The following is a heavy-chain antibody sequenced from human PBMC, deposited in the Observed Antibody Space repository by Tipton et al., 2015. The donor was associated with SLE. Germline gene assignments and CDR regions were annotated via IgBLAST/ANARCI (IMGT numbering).Heavy chain of an antibody. CDR1: GFTFSAYG. D-gene: IGHD3-22*01. CDR2: IWYDGSNK. CDR3: ARVVSYYYGMDV. Sequence: SLRLSCAASGFTFSAYGMHWVRQAPGKGPEWVAVIWYDGSNKYYADSVKGRFAISRDNSKNTLYLQMNSLRAEDTAVYYCARVVSYYYGMDVWGQGTTVTVSS. V-gene: IGHV3-33*08. J-gene: IGHJ6*02.